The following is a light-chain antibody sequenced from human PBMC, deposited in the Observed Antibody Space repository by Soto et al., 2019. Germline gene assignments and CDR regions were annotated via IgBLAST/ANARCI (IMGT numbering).Light chain of an antibody. J-gene: IGKJ5*01. CDR3: LQHHTYPLT. V-gene: IGKV1-17*01. CDR1: QGIGND. CDR2: PTS. Sequence: DIQMTQSPSSLSASIGDRVTITCRTSQGIGNDVGWYQQRPGKAPKRLVFPTSTFQRWVPSRFSGSGSGTEFTLTIGSRQPEDFATYYCLQHHTYPLTFGQGTRLYIK.